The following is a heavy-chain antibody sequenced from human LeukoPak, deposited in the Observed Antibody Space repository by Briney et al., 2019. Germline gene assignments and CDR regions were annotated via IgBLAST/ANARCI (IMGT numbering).Heavy chain of an antibody. CDR3: ANGGSGMLD. V-gene: IGHV3-30*02. Sequence: GGSLRLSCAPSGFTFSNYGMHWVRRAPGKGLEWVAFIRYDGTNKYYADSVKGRFTISRDNSKNTLYLQMSSLRVEDTAVYYCANGGSGMLDWGQGTMVTVSP. D-gene: IGHD3-10*01. CDR2: IRYDGTNK. J-gene: IGHJ3*01. CDR1: GFTFSNYG.